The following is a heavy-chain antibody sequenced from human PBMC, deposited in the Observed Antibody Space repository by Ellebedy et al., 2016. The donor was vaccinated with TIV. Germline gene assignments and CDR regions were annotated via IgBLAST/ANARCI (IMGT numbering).Heavy chain of an antibody. Sequence: GGSLRLXCAASGFTFSRYTMNWVRQAPGKGLEWVSSTSGSSSYEYYVDSVKGRFTISRDNAKNTLYLQMNSLRAEDTAVYYCAREISGYEGYFQHWGQGTLVTVSS. D-gene: IGHD5-12*01. CDR1: GFTFSRYT. CDR3: AREISGYEGYFQH. CDR2: TSGSSSYE. J-gene: IGHJ1*01. V-gene: IGHV3-21*01.